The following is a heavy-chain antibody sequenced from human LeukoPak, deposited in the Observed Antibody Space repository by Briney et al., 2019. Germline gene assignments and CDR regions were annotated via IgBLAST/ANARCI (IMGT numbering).Heavy chain of an antibody. CDR3: AREGPVTTVTTTTFDY. J-gene: IGHJ4*02. CDR1: GYTFTGYY. Sequence: ASVKVSCKASGYTFTGYYIHWVRQAPGQGLEWMGIINPSGGSTSYAQKFQGRVTMTRDMSTSTVYMELSSLRSEDTAVYYCAREGPVTTVTTTTFDYWGQGTLVTVSS. CDR2: INPSGGST. V-gene: IGHV1-46*01. D-gene: IGHD4-17*01.